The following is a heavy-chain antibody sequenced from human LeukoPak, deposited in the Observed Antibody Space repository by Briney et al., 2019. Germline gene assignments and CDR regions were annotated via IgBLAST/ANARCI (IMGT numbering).Heavy chain of an antibody. Sequence: SETLSLTCTVPSGSISSYYWSWIRQSPGKGLEWIGYIYYSGSTNYNPSLKSRVTISIDTSKNQFSLMLNSVTAADTAVYYCATGDETSGWYGYWGQGTLVTVSS. CDR3: ATGDETSGWYGY. D-gene: IGHD6-19*01. CDR1: SGSISSYY. J-gene: IGHJ4*02. V-gene: IGHV4-59*08. CDR2: IYYSGST.